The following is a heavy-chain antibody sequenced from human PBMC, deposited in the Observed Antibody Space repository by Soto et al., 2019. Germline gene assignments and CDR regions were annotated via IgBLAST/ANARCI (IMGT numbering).Heavy chain of an antibody. CDR3: ARDQTTRLSLYGMDV. Sequence: PGGSLRLSCAASGFTFSSYGMHWVRQAPGKGLEWVAVIWYDGSNKYYADSVKGRFTISRDNSKNALYLQMNSLRAEDTAVYYCARDQTTRLSLYGMDVWGQGTTVTVSS. V-gene: IGHV3-33*01. CDR2: IWYDGSNK. J-gene: IGHJ6*02. D-gene: IGHD4-17*01. CDR1: GFTFSSYG.